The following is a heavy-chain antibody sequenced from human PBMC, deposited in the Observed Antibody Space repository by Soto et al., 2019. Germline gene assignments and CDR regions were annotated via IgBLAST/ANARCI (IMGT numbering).Heavy chain of an antibody. Sequence: EVQLVESGGDLVQPGGSLRLSCAASAFTVSSTYMTWVRQAPGKGLEWVSLIYSDGTTYYADSVKGRFTISRHTSNNTLYLKMNSLRAEDTAVYYCARAFHPGGYIDGFFDNWGQGTLVSVSS. D-gene: IGHD5-18*01. CDR3: ARAFHPGGYIDGFFDN. J-gene: IGHJ4*02. V-gene: IGHV3-53*04. CDR2: IYSDGTT. CDR1: AFTVSSTY.